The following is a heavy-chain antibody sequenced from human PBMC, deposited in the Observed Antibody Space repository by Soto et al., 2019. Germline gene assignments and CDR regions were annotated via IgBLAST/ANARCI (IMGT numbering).Heavy chain of an antibody. CDR1: GFTLRSFA. D-gene: IGHD6-19*01. V-gene: IGHV3-30*04. CDR3: AKGYEISPPIASGWYSNYYYGMDV. Sequence: QVELVESGGGVVQPGRSLRVSCTASGFTLRSFAMHWVRQAPGKGLEWVATVSYDGSDKWYADSVKGRFTISRDNSKNTLYLQMNSLRGEDTAVYYCAKGYEISPPIASGWYSNYYYGMDVWGQGTTVTVSS. J-gene: IGHJ6*02. CDR2: VSYDGSDK.